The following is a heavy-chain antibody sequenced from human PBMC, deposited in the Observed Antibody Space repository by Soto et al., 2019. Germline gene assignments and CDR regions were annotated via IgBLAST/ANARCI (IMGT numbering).Heavy chain of an antibody. CDR1: GYTFTSYG. J-gene: IGHJ4*02. Sequence: ASVKVSCKASGYTFTSYGISWVRQAPGKGLEWMGGFDPEDGETIYAQKFQGRVTMTEDTSTDTAYMELSSLRSEDTAVYYCATDLRLGYYDSSGYYFLGYWGQGTLVTVSS. D-gene: IGHD3-22*01. CDR3: ATDLRLGYYDSSGYYFLGY. V-gene: IGHV1-24*01. CDR2: FDPEDGET.